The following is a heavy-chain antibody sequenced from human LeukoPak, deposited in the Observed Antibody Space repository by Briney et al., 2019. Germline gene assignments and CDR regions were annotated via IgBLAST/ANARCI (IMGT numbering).Heavy chain of an antibody. J-gene: IGHJ4*02. CDR3: ARAATVTAESAFGY. CDR1: GFTFRKHW. CDR2: IKEDGSEK. D-gene: IGHD4-17*01. V-gene: IGHV3-7*01. Sequence: GESLRLSCAADGFTFRKHWMSWVRQAMGKGLECVAKIKEDGSEKHYVDSVKGRFTISRDNSKNTLYLQMGSLRTEDMAVYYCARAATVTAESAFGYWGQGTLVTVSS.